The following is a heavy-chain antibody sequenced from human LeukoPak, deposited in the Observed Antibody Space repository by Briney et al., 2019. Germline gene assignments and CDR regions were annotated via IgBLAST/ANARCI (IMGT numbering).Heavy chain of an antibody. J-gene: IGHJ4*02. CDR3: ARASGAFDY. CDR2: IWNDGSNK. Sequence: PGGSLRLSCAASGFTFSTYGMHWVRQAPGKGLEWVAVIWNDGSNKYYADSVKGRFTISRDNSKNTLYLQMNSLRAEDTAVYYCARASGAFDYWGQGTLATVSS. CDR1: GFTFSTYG. V-gene: IGHV3-33*01.